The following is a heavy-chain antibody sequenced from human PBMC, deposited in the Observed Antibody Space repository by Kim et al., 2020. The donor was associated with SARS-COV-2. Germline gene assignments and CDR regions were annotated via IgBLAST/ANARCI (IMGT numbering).Heavy chain of an antibody. V-gene: IGHV3-48*02. CDR1: GFNFNSYS. CDR2: ISSSSSTV. Sequence: GGSLRLSCTVSGFNFNSYSMNWVRQAPGKGLEWVSYISSSSSTVYYAGSVRGRFTISRDNAKNSLFLQMNSLRDDDTADYYCARCPLSMTMVRGMITTTLFDYYNMDAWGQGTRSPSP. J-gene: IGHJ6*02. CDR3: ARCPLSMTMVRGMITTTLFDYYNMDA. D-gene: IGHD3-10*01.